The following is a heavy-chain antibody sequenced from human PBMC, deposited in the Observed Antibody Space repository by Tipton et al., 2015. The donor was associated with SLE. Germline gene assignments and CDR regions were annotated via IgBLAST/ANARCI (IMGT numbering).Heavy chain of an antibody. CDR2: ISVYNGNT. V-gene: IGHV1-18*01. CDR1: GYTFTDYG. J-gene: IGHJ4*02. D-gene: IGHD3-22*01. CDR3: ARGYYDTGGHPPFDC. Sequence: QSGAEVKKPGASVKVSCKASGYTFTDYGITWVRQAPGQGLEWMGWISVYNGNTNYAQKLQGRVTMTTDTSASTAYMELRSLRSDDTAVYYCARGYYDTGGHPPFDCWGQGTLVTVSS.